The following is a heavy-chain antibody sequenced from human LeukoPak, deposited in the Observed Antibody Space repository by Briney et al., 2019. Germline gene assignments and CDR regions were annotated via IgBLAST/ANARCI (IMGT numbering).Heavy chain of an antibody. CDR2: ISGSGGST. CDR1: GFTFDDYA. V-gene: IGHV3-23*01. Sequence: GGSLRLSCAASGFTFDDYAMHWVRQAPGKGLEGVSGISGSGGSTYYADSVKGRFTISRDNSKNTLYLQMNSLRAEDTAVYYCATPPLGLAPNIDYWGQGTLVTVSS. J-gene: IGHJ4*02. CDR3: ATPPLGLAPNIDY.